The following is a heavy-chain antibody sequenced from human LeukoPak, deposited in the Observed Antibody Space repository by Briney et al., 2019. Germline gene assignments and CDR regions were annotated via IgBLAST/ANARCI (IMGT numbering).Heavy chain of an antibody. J-gene: IGHJ4*02. Sequence: SETLSLTCTVSGGSISSSSYYWGWIRQPPGKGLEWIGSIYYSGSTYYNPSLKSRVTISVDTSKNQFSLKLSSVTAADTAVYYCARQGVRQQLPFDYWGQGTLVTVSP. V-gene: IGHV4-39*01. CDR1: GGSISSSSYY. CDR2: IYYSGST. D-gene: IGHD6-13*01. CDR3: ARQGVRQQLPFDY.